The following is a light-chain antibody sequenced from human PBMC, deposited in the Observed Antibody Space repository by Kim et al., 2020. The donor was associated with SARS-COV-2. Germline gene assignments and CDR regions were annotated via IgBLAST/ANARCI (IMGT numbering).Light chain of an antibody. V-gene: IGKV3-15*01. CDR2: GAS. CDR1: QSVGSN. J-gene: IGKJ1*01. Sequence: VSPGERATLSCRASQSVGSNLVWFQQKPGQAPRLVMYGASTRATAFPARFSGSGSGTEFTLTISSLQSEDFAVYYCLHYYDWPRTFGQGTKVDIK. CDR3: LHYYDWPRT.